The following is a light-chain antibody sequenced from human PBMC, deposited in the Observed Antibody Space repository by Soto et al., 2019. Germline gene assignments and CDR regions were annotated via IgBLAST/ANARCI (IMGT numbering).Light chain of an antibody. CDR1: QSLLHSNGYNY. Sequence: DIVMTQSPLSLPVTPGEPASISCRSSQSLLHSNGYNYLDWYLQKPGQSPQLLIYLGSNRSSGVPDRFSGSGSGTDFTLKISRVEAEDVGVYYCMQALPSPQFGKGTKVEIK. V-gene: IGKV2-28*01. CDR3: MQALPSPQ. CDR2: LGS. J-gene: IGKJ1*01.